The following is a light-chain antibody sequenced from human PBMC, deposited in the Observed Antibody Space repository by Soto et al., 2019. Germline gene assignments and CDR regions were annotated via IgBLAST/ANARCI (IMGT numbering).Light chain of an antibody. CDR3: QQYYSYPRT. CDR1: QGISSY. J-gene: IGKJ1*01. V-gene: IGKV1-8*01. Sequence: AIRMTQSPSSFSASTGDRVTITCRASQGISSYLAWYQQKPVKAPKLLIYAASTLQSGVPSRFSGSGSGTDFTLSFCCLQSEDFATYYCQQYYSYPRTFGQGTKVDIK. CDR2: AAS.